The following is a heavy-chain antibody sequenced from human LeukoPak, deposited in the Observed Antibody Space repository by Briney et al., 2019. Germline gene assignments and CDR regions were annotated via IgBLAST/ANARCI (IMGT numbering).Heavy chain of an antibody. D-gene: IGHD2-15*01. CDR2: IYYSGST. CDR1: GGSISSGGYY. V-gene: IGHV4-31*03. Sequence: SETLSLTCTVSGGSISSGGYYWSWIRQHPGKGLEWIGYIYYSGSTYYNPSLKSRVTISVDTSKNQFSLKLSSVTAADTAVYYCARHLRLGYCSGGSCYYHYYGMDVWGQGTTVTVSS. J-gene: IGHJ6*02. CDR3: ARHLRLGYCSGGSCYYHYYGMDV.